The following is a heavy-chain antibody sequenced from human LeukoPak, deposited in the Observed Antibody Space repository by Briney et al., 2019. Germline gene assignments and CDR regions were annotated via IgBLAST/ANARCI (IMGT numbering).Heavy chain of an antibody. Sequence: GGSLRLSCAASGFTFSSYAMSWVRQAPGKGLEWVSAISGSGGSTYYADSVKGRFTISRDNSKNTLYLQMNSLRAEDTAVYYCAKSPQYRHSFKFDYWGREPWSPSPQ. D-gene: IGHD2-2*01. V-gene: IGHV3-23*01. CDR1: GFTFSSYA. CDR3: AKSPQYRHSFKFDY. J-gene: IGHJ4*02. CDR2: ISGSGGST.